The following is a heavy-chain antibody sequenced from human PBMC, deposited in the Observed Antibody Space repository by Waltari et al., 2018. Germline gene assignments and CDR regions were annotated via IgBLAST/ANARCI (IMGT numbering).Heavy chain of an antibody. V-gene: IGHV4-38-2*02. J-gene: IGHJ3*02. Sequence: WIRQPPGKGLEWIGSIYHSGSTYYNPSLKSRVTISVDTSKNQFSLKLSSVTAADTAVYYCARGVGAKGAFDIWGQGTMVTVSS. CDR2: IYHSGST. D-gene: IGHD1-26*01. CDR3: ARGVGAKGAFDI.